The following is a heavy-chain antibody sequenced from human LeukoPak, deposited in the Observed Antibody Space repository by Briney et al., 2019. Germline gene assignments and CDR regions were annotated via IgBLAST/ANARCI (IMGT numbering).Heavy chain of an antibody. J-gene: IGHJ3*01. CDR2: INSDGSEG. D-gene: IGHD6-6*01. V-gene: IGHV3-7*03. Sequence: GGSLRLSCAASGFTFSGFWMSWSRQAPGKGLEWVASINSDGSEGYYADVVKGRFTISRDNAKNSLYLQINSLRAEDTAVYYCARSSYSSSSSVWGQGTMVTVSS. CDR1: GFTFSGFW. CDR3: ARSSYSSSSSV.